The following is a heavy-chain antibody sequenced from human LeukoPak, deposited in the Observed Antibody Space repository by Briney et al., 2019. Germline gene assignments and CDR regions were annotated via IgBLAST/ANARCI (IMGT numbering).Heavy chain of an antibody. D-gene: IGHD1-26*01. CDR3: ARESGSYYAGFRAFDR. Sequence: SETLSLTCTVSGGSISSSSYYWGWIRQPPGKGLEWIGYIYYSGSTNYNPSLKSRVTISVDTSKNQFSLKLSSVTAADTAVYYCARESGSYYAGFRAFDRWGEGRMVSVCS. J-gene: IGHJ3*02. CDR2: IYYSGST. V-gene: IGHV4-61*01. CDR1: GGSISSSSYY.